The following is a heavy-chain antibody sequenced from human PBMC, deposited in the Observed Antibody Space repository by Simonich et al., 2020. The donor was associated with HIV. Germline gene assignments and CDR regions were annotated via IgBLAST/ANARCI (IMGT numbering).Heavy chain of an antibody. CDR3: ARRGGYAFDY. CDR1: GGSFSGHY. D-gene: IGHD5-12*01. CDR2: IYYIGND. Sequence: QVQLQQWVAGLFKPSVTLSLTCAVFGGSFSGHYWNWIRQHPGKGPEWIGDIYYIGNDYYNPSLKSRVTISVDTSKNQFSLKLSSVTAADTAVYYCARRGGYAFDYWGQGTLVTVSS. J-gene: IGHJ4*02. V-gene: IGHV4-34*02.